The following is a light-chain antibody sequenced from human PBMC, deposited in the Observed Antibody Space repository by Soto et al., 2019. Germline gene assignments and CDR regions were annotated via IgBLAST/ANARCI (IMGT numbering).Light chain of an antibody. Sequence: QSALPQPASVCGSPRQCRTISFTGTSSDVGSYNLVSWYQQHPGKAPKLMVYEANRRPSGVSDRFSGSKSGNTASLTISGLQAEDEAEYYCSSYAGYSTSVVFGGGTPLTVL. CDR1: SSDVGSYNL. CDR3: SSYAGYSTSVV. CDR2: EAN. J-gene: IGLJ2*01. V-gene: IGLV2-23*01.